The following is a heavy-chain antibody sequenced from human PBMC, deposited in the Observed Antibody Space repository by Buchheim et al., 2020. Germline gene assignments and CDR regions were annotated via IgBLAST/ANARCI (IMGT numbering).Heavy chain of an antibody. CDR3: VAQDTSMAAFDY. CDR2: INHSGIT. Sequence: QVQLEQWGAGLLKPSETLSLSCAVYGGSFSDYWWSWIRQAPGKGLEWIGEINHSGITNYNASLKSRLTISVDKSKNQFSLSLTSLTAADTAIYYCVAQDTSMAAFDYWGQGTL. D-gene: IGHD2/OR15-2a*01. V-gene: IGHV4-34*01. CDR1: GGSFSDYW. J-gene: IGHJ4*01.